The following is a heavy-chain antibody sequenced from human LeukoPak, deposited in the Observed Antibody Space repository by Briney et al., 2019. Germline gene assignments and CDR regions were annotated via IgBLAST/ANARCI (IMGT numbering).Heavy chain of an antibody. CDR1: GYSISSGYY. J-gene: IGHJ4*02. CDR3: ARVSSSWTAYYYFDY. D-gene: IGHD6-13*01. Sequence: PSETLSLTCTVSGYSISSGYYWGWIRQPPGKGLEWIGYIYYSGSTNYNPSLKSRVTISVDTSKNQFSLKLSSVTAADTAVYYCARVSSSWTAYYYFDYWGQGTLVTVSS. CDR2: IYYSGST. V-gene: IGHV4-61*01.